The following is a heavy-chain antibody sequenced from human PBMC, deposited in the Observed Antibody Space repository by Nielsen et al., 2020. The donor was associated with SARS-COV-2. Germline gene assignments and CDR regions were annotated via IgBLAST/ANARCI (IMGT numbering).Heavy chain of an antibody. CDR2: ISDDGSDT. J-gene: IGHJ4*02. D-gene: IGHD3-16*01. Sequence: GESLNISCSASGFTLSNHGIHWVRQAPGRGLEWLAVISDDGSDTDYADSVKGRFTISRANSKNTVYLQMNTLTAEDTAVYYCATVEESHEKWGQGTLVTVSS. CDR1: GFTLSNHG. CDR3: ATVEESHEK. V-gene: IGHV3-30*03.